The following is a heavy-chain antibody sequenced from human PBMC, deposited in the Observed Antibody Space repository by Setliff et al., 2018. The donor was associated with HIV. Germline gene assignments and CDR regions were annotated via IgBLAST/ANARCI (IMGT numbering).Heavy chain of an antibody. CDR2: IVVGSGNT. CDR1: RFTFTNSA. D-gene: IGHD1-7*01. Sequence: ASVKVSCKASRFTFTNSAAQWVRQARGQRLEWIGWIVVGSGNTNYAQKFQERVTITRDMSTSRAYMELSGLRTEDTAVYYCAADPQTGTTSYDAFDIWGQGTVVTVS. V-gene: IGHV1-58*01. J-gene: IGHJ3*02. CDR3: AADPQTGTTSYDAFDI.